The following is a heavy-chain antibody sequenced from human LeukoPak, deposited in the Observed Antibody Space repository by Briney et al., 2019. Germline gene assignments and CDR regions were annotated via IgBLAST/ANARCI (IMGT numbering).Heavy chain of an antibody. CDR3: AKNEPYYYYGMDV. Sequence: GRSLRLSCAASGFTFDDYAMHWVRQAPGKGLEWVSAISGSGGSTYYADSVKGRFTISRDNSKNTLYLQMNSLRAEDTAVYYCAKNEPYYYYGMDVWGQGTTVTVSS. CDR1: GFTFDDYA. CDR2: ISGSGGST. J-gene: IGHJ6*02. V-gene: IGHV3-23*01.